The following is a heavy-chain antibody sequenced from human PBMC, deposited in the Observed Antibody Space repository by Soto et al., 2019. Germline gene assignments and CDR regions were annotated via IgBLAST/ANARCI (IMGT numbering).Heavy chain of an antibody. Sequence: QVQLVQSGAEVKKPGSSVKVSCKASGGTFSSYAISWVRQAPGQGLEWMGGIIPIFGTANYAQKFQGRVTITADKSTSKAYMELSSLRSEDTAGYYCAREGGGGRYCSSTSCYKNGMDVWGQGTTVTVSS. J-gene: IGHJ6*02. V-gene: IGHV1-69*06. CDR3: AREGGGGRYCSSTSCYKNGMDV. CDR2: IIPIFGTA. CDR1: GGTFSSYA. D-gene: IGHD2-2*02.